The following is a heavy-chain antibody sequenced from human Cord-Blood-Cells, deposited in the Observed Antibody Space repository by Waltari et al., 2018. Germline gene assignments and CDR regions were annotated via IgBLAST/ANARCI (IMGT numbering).Heavy chain of an antibody. CDR2: ISWNSGSI. CDR3: AKDTLIISGGAFDI. J-gene: IGHJ3*02. Sequence: DVQLVESGGGLVQPGRSLRPLCAASGFPLDDYAMHWVRQAPGKGLGWVSGISWNSGSIGYADAVNGRFTISGDNAKNSLYLQIDSLRAEDTALYYCAKDTLIISGGAFDIWGQGTMVTVSS. D-gene: IGHD3-16*01. V-gene: IGHV3-9*01. CDR1: GFPLDDYA.